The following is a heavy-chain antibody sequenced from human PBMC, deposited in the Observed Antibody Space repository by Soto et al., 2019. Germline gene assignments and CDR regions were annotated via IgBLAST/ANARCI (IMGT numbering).Heavy chain of an antibody. CDR2: ITTTLTT. Sequence: EVPLLESGGDLVQPGWSLRLSCAASGFTFSSYAMGWVRQAPGKGLEWVSSITTTLTTYYADSVKGRFTISRDNSKNTVYLQLNSLRAADTALYYCANGYSSGWSEGYFDHGGQGSLVTVSS. V-gene: IGHV3-23*01. CDR3: ANGYSSGWSEGYFDH. CDR1: GFTFSSYA. D-gene: IGHD6-13*01. J-gene: IGHJ4*02.